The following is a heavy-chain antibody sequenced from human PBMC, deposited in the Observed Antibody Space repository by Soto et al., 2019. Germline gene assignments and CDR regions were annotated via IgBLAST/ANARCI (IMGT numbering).Heavy chain of an antibody. CDR1: GGSISSSNW. J-gene: IGHJ6*02. D-gene: IGHD3-3*01. CDR2: IYHSGST. CDR3: ARGRDYDFWSAGGYGMDV. Sequence: QVQLQESGPGLVKPSGTLSLTCAVSGGSISSSNWWSWVRQPPGKGLEWFGEIYHSGSTNYNPSLKSRVTTSVDKSKNQFSLKLSSVTAADTAVYYCARGRDYDFWSAGGYGMDVWGQGTTVTVSS. V-gene: IGHV4-4*02.